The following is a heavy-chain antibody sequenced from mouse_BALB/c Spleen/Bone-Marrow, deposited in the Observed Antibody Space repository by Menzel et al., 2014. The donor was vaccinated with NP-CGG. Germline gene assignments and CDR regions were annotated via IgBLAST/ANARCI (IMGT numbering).Heavy chain of an antibody. Sequence: LVESGASVKISCKATGYTFSSYWIEWVKQRPGHGLEWIGEILPGSGSTNYDEKFKGKATFTADTSSNTAYMQLSSLTSEGSAVYYCARYCRYDYWGQGTTLTVSS. D-gene: IGHD2-14*01. CDR2: ILPGSGST. V-gene: IGHV1-9*01. CDR1: GYTFSSYW. J-gene: IGHJ2*01. CDR3: ARYCRYDY.